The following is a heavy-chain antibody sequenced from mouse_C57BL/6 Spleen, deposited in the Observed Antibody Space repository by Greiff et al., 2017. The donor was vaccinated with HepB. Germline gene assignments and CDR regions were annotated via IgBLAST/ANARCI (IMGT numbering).Heavy chain of an antibody. CDR1: GYTFTSYW. V-gene: IGHV1-64*01. CDR2: IHPNSGST. D-gene: IGHD4-1*01. J-gene: IGHJ2*01. CDR3: ARKLGRVYFDY. Sequence: QVQLQQPGAELVKPGASVKLSCKASGYTFTSYWMHWVKQRPGQGLEWIGMIHPNSGSTNYNEKFKSKATLTVDKSSSTAYMQLSSLTSEDSAVYYCARKLGRVYFDYWGQGTTLTVSS.